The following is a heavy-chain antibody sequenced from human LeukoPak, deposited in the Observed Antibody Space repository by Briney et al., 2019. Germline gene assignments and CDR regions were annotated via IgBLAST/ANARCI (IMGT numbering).Heavy chain of an antibody. Sequence: GGSLRLSCAASGFTFSIYGMHWIRQAPGKGLEWVAVIWYDGNNKYYADSVKGRFTISRDNSKNTLYLQMNSLRVEDTAVYYCAKGLAAAGRALDYWGQGTLVTVSS. V-gene: IGHV3-33*06. CDR1: GFTFSIYG. J-gene: IGHJ4*02. CDR3: AKGLAAAGRALDY. CDR2: IWYDGNNK. D-gene: IGHD6-13*01.